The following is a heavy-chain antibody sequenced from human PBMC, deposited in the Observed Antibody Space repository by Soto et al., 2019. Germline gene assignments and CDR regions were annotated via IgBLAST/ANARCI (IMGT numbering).Heavy chain of an antibody. Sequence: EVQLKESGGGLVQPGGSLRLSCAASGFTFSRYSMNWVRQAPGKGLEWVSFISSSGRTIYYAASVKGRFTISRDNATHSLNLQMTNLRHEDTAVYYCASARDYGANTPYSESWGPGTLVTVST. J-gene: IGHJ4*02. V-gene: IGHV3-48*02. CDR1: GFTFSRYS. CDR3: ASARDYGANTPYSES. CDR2: ISSSGRTI. D-gene: IGHD4-17*01.